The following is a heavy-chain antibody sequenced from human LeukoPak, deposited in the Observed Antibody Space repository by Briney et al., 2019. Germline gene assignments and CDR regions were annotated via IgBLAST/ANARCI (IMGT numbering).Heavy chain of an antibody. CDR2: ISYDGRNI. V-gene: IGHV3-30*18. CDR3: AKGPLRGTAAAIDY. CDR1: GFAFSSHA. D-gene: IGHD2-2*01. Sequence: PGGSLRLSCAASGFAFSSHAMTWVRQAPGKGLEWVAVISYDGRNIHYPDSVKGRFTISRDISTDTLWLQMDSLRTEDTAVYYCAKGPLRGTAAAIDYWGQGTLVTVSS. J-gene: IGHJ4*02.